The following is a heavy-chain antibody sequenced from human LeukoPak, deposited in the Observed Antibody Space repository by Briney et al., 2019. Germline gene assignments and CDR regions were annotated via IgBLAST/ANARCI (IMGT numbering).Heavy chain of an antibody. V-gene: IGHV1-46*01. Sequence: ASVKVSCKASGYNFISYYMHWVRQAPGQGLEWMGIINPSGGSTSYAQKFQYRVTMTRDTSTSTVYMELSSLKSEDTAVYYCAREDVVLVDAVRYYYYGMDVWGQGTTVTVSS. D-gene: IGHD2-8*01. CDR2: INPSGGST. J-gene: IGHJ6*02. CDR3: AREDVVLVDAVRYYYYGMDV. CDR1: GYNFISYY.